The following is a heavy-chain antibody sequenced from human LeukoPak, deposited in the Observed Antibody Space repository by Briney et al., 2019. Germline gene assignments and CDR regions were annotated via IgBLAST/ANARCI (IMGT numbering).Heavy chain of an antibody. Sequence: SVKVSCKASGGTFNSYAISWVRQAPGQGLEWMGGIIPSFGTANYAQKFQGRVTITADESTSTAYMELSSLRSEDTAVYYCARGLTGGVIYFDYWGQEPWSPSPQ. J-gene: IGHJ4*01. D-gene: IGHD7-27*01. V-gene: IGHV1-69*13. CDR1: GGTFNSYA. CDR3: ARGLTGGVIYFDY. CDR2: IIPSFGTA.